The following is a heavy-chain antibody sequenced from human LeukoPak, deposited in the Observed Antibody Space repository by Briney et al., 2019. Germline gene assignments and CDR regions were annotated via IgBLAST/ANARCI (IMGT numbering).Heavy chain of an antibody. J-gene: IGHJ4*02. CDR3: AWLLAYCGGDCYGGFDY. D-gene: IGHD2-21*02. CDR2: ISYDGSNK. CDR1: GFTFSSYG. V-gene: IGHV3-30*03. Sequence: PGRSLRLSCAASGFTFSSYGMHWVRQAPGKGLERVAVISYDGSNKYYADSVKGRFTISRDNSKNTLYLQMNSLRAEDTAVYYCAWLLAYCGGDCYGGFDYWGQGTLVTVSS.